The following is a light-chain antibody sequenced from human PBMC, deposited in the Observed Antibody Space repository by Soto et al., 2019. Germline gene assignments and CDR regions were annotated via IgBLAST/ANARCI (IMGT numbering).Light chain of an antibody. J-gene: IGLJ2*01. CDR1: SSDVGGYNY. CDR3: CSSAGSLVV. CDR2: DVS. Sequence: QSALTQPRSVSGSPGQSVTISCTGTSSDVGGYNYVSWYQQHPGKAPKLMIYDVSKRPSEVPDRFSGSKSGNTASLTISGLQAEDEADYYCCSSAGSLVVFGGGTKLTVL. V-gene: IGLV2-11*01.